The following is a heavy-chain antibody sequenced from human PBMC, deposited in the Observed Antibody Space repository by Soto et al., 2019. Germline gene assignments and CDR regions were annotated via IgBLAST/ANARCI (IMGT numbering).Heavy chain of an antibody. D-gene: IGHD6-6*01. CDR2: IYHSGST. Sequence: SETLSLTCAVSGGSISSGGYSWSWIRQPPGKGLEWIGYIYHSGSTYYNTSLKSRVTISVDRAKNQFSLKMSPVTAADTAVYYCARVKAAARTLYYFDYWGQGTLVTVSS. V-gene: IGHV4-30-2*01. J-gene: IGHJ4*02. CDR1: GGSISSGGYS. CDR3: ARVKAAARTLYYFDY.